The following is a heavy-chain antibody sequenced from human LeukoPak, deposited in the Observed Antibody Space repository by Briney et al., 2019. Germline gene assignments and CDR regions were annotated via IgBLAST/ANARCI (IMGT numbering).Heavy chain of an antibody. J-gene: IGHJ3*02. Sequence: GGSLRLSCAASGFTFSTYAMSWVRQAPGKGLEWVSVISGSGASTYYADSVKGRFTTSRDNSKNTLYLQMNSLRAQDTAVYYCAKDPRFSYCSSTTCAYAFDIWGQGTMVTVSS. CDR2: ISGSGAST. D-gene: IGHD2-2*01. V-gene: IGHV3-23*01. CDR3: AKDPRFSYCSSTTCAYAFDI. CDR1: GFTFSTYA.